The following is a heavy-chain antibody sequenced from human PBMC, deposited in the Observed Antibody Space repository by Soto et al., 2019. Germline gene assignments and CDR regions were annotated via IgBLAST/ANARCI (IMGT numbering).Heavy chain of an antibody. Sequence: SETLSLTCTVSGGAISGYYWTWIRQPAGKGLEWIGRIYSSGGTKYNPSLKSRVDMSLDMSKNQFSLRLSSVTAADTAVYYCARGQRFSDSFDPWGQGTLVTVSS. CDR3: ARGQRFSDSFDP. CDR1: GGAISGYY. D-gene: IGHD3-3*01. CDR2: IYSSGGT. J-gene: IGHJ5*02. V-gene: IGHV4-4*07.